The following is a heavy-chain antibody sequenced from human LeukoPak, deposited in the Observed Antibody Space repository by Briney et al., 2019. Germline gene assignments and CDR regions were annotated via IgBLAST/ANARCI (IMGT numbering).Heavy chain of an antibody. Sequence: GGSLRLSCEASGFIFSSYAMNWVRQAPGKGLEWISYISFRSGTVYYADSVRGRFTVSRDNAKNSLYLEMNSLRAEDTAVYYCTREGEKYSVSSWFDPWGQGTLVTVSS. CDR3: TREGEKYSVSSWFDP. CDR1: GFIFSSYA. D-gene: IGHD6-6*01. CDR2: ISFRSGTV. V-gene: IGHV3-48*04. J-gene: IGHJ5*02.